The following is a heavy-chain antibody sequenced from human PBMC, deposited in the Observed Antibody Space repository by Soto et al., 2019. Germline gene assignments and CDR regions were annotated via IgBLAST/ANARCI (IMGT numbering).Heavy chain of an antibody. CDR2: IYSSGST. CDR1: GGSVSSGDYY. J-gene: IGHJ4*02. D-gene: IGHD3-16*01. Sequence: WETLSLTCTVSGGSVSSGDYYWSWIRQPPGKGLEWIGYIYSSGSTNYNPSLKSRVTISVDTSKNQLSLNLNSVTAADTAVYYCARGGSGSPFDYWGQGTLVTVSS. CDR3: ARGGSGSPFDY. V-gene: IGHV4-61*08.